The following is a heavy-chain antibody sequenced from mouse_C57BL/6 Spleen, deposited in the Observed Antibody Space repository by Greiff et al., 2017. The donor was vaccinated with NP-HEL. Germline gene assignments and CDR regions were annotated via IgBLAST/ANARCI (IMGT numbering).Heavy chain of an antibody. V-gene: IGHV5-17*01. CDR1: GFTFSDYG. CDR2: ISSGSSTI. Sequence: EVKVVESGGGLVKPGGSLKLSCAASGFTFSDYGMHWVRQAPEKGLEWVAYISSGSSTIYYADTVKGRFTISRDNAKNTLFLQMTSLRSEDTAMYYCARPGPYYGSAWFACWGQGTLVTVSA. J-gene: IGHJ3*01. D-gene: IGHD1-1*01. CDR3: ARPGPYYGSAWFAC.